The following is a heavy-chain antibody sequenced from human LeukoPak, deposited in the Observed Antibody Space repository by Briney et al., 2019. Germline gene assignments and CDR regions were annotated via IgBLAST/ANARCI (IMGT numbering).Heavy chain of an antibody. J-gene: IGHJ5*02. CDR2: IRSKTYGGTT. D-gene: IGHD3-3*01. CDR1: GFTFSTYW. CDR3: SAERITIFWIFINSLSS. Sequence: GGSLRLSCAASGFTFSTYWMSWVRQAPGKGLEWVGFIRSKTYGGTTEYAASVKGRFTISRDDSKSIAYLQMTSLKTEDTAMYYCSAERITIFWIFINSLSSWGQGTLVTVSS. V-gene: IGHV3-49*04.